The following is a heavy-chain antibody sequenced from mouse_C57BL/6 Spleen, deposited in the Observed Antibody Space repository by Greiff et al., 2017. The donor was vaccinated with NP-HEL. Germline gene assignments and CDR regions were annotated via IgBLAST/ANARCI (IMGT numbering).Heavy chain of an antibody. CDR1: GYTFTSYW. V-gene: IGHV1-61*01. J-gene: IGHJ3*01. CDR3: ARGGYYGSRAWFAY. Sequence: VQLQQPGAELVRPGSSVKLSCKASGYTFTSYWMDWVKQRPGQGLEWIGNIYPSDSETHYNQKFKDKATLTVDKSSSTAYMQLSSLTSEDSAVYSYARGGYYGSRAWFAYWGQGTLVTVSA. D-gene: IGHD1-1*01. CDR2: IYPSDSET.